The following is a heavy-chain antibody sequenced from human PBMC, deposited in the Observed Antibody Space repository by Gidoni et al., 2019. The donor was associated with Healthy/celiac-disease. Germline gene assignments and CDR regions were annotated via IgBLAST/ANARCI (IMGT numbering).Heavy chain of an antibody. J-gene: IGHJ4*02. CDR2: ISSSSSYI. V-gene: IGHV3-21*01. Sequence: EVQLVESGGGLVKPGGSLRLSCAASGFTFSSYSMTWVRQAPGKGLEWVSSISSSSSYIYYADSVKGRFTISRDNAKNSLYLQMNSLRAEDTAVYYCAREGGYSSSWYAFDYWGQGTLVTVSS. CDR3: AREGGYSSSWYAFDY. D-gene: IGHD6-13*01. CDR1: GFTFSSYS.